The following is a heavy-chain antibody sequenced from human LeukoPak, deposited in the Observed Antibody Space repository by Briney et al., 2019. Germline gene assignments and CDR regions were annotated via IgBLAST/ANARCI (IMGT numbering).Heavy chain of an antibody. D-gene: IGHD2-15*01. Sequence: ASVKVSCKASGYTFTGYYMHWVRQAPGQGLEWMGWINPNSGGTNYAQKFQGRVTMTRDTSISTAYMELSRLRSDDTAVYYCARDGGVVVVAPFDYWGQGTLVTVSS. CDR1: GYTFTGYY. CDR2: INPNSGGT. CDR3: ARDGGVVVVAPFDY. J-gene: IGHJ4*02. V-gene: IGHV1-2*02.